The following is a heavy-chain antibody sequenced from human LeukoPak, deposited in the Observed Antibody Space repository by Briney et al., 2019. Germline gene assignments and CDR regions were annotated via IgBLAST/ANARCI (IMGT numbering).Heavy chain of an antibody. D-gene: IGHD3-3*01. Sequence: ASVNVSCKASGYTVTGYYMHWVRQAPGQGPEWMGWINPNSGGTNYAQKFQDRVTMTRDTSISTAYMELSGLRSDDTAVYYCARDRSGDWGQGTLVTVSS. J-gene: IGHJ4*02. CDR2: INPNSGGT. CDR3: ARDRSGD. V-gene: IGHV1-2*02. CDR1: GYTVTGYY.